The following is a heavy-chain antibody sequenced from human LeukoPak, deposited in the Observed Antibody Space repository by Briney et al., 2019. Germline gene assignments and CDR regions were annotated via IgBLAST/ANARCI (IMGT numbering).Heavy chain of an antibody. Sequence: SETLSVTCSVSGGSMFSYYWNWIRQPPGKGLEWNGYIYSNGITKYSPSLRSRGTISFATSRNQFSLRLTSVTAADTAIYYCARRAYYDSSGYHPTSGYFDLWGRGTLVTDSS. J-gene: IGHJ2*01. V-gene: IGHV4-4*08. CDR1: GGSMFSYY. CDR2: IYSNGIT. D-gene: IGHD3-22*01. CDR3: ARRAYYDSSGYHPTSGYFDL.